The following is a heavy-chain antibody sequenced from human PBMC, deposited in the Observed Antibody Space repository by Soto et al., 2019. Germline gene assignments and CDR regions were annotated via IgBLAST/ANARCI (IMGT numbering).Heavy chain of an antibody. Sequence: QTLSLTCVISGDSVSSNSAAWNWIRQSPSRGLEWLGRTYYRSKWYNDYAVSVKSRIPINTDTSKNQCSLQLNSVTPEATAVYYCERGFWYGLEPHYYGSGMDVWGKGTTVTVS. V-gene: IGHV6-1*01. CDR2: TYYRSKWYN. CDR1: GDSVSSNSAA. J-gene: IGHJ6*04. D-gene: IGHD1-1*01. CDR3: ERGFWYGLEPHYYGSGMDV.